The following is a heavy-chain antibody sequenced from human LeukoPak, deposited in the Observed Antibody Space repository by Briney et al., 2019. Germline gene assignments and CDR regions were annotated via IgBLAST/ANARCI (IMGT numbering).Heavy chain of an antibody. CDR1: GGSITSTNY. V-gene: IGHV4-4*02. J-gene: IGHJ4*02. Sequence: SGTLSLTCGVSGGSITSTNYWTWDRQPPGKVLEWIGEVNLQGSTNYNPSLMGRVAISVDMSENHISLQLTSVTAADTAVYYCAREGGPYRPLDYSGQGTLVTVSS. CDR3: AREGGPYRPLDY. CDR2: VNLQGST.